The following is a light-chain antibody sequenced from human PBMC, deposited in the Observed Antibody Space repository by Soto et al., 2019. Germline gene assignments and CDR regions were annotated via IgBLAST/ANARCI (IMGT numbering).Light chain of an antibody. V-gene: IGKV1-9*01. CDR2: VAS. CDR1: QGISSY. CDR3: QQLKSYPKT. J-gene: IGKJ1*01. Sequence: DIQLTQSPSFLSASVGDRVTITCRASQGISSYLAWYQQKPGKTPKLLIYVASILQSGVPSRFXXSXXXXXXXXXIXXXQPEDFATYYCQQLKSYPKTFGQGTKVEIK.